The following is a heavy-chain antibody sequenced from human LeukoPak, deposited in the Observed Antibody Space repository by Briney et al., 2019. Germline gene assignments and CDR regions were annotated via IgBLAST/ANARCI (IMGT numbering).Heavy chain of an antibody. J-gene: IGHJ4*02. D-gene: IGHD1-26*01. Sequence: SETLSLTCTVSGGSISSGGYYWRWVRQHPGKGLEWIGYIYYSGSTYYNPSLKSRVTISVDTSKNQFSLKLSSVTAADTAVYYCARVAWELLGGGSDYWGQGTLVTVSS. CDR1: GGSISSGGYY. V-gene: IGHV4-31*03. CDR2: IYYSGST. CDR3: ARVAWELLGGGSDY.